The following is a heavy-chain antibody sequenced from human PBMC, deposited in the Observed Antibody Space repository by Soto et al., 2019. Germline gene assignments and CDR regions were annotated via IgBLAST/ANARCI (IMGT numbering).Heavy chain of an antibody. CDR3: AKDRDYWYFDL. CDR1: GFTFSTYA. J-gene: IGHJ2*01. Sequence: EVQLLESGGGLVQPGGSLRLSCAASGFTFSTYAMSWVRQAPGRGLEWVSAISVSGGSTYYADSVKGRFTISRDNSKNTQYLQMNSLRAEDKAVYYCAKDRDYWYFDLWGRGTLVTVSS. V-gene: IGHV3-23*01. CDR2: ISVSGGST.